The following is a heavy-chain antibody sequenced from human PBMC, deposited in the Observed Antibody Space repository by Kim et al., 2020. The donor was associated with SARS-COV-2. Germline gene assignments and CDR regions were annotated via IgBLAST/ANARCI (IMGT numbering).Heavy chain of an antibody. J-gene: IGHJ4*02. Sequence: EDSGKSRFTISRDDAKNSLYLQMKSLSAEDTALYYCAKDVRGVAAAGTPTWGQGTLVTVSS. V-gene: IGHV3-9*01. D-gene: IGHD6-13*01. CDR3: AKDVRGVAAAGTPT.